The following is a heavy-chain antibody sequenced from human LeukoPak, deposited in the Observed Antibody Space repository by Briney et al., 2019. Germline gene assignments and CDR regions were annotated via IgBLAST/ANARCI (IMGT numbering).Heavy chain of an antibody. CDR2: ISSSSNTI. J-gene: IGHJ5*02. Sequence: GVSLRLSCAASGFTFSSYSMNWVHQAPGKGLEWVPYISSSSNTIYYADSVKGRFTISRDNAKNSLSLQMNSLRAEDTAVYYCASLVVVPVATGGSFDPWGQGTLVTVSS. CDR1: GFTFSSYS. D-gene: IGHD2-2*01. CDR3: ASLVVVPVATGGSFDP. V-gene: IGHV3-48*04.